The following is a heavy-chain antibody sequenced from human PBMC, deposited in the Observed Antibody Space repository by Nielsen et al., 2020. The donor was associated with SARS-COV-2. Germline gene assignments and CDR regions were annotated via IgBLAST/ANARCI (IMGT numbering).Heavy chain of an antibody. D-gene: IGHD2-15*01. Sequence: GGSLRLSCAASGFTFSDHYMDWVRQAPGKGLEWVGRTRNKANSYTTEYAASVKGRFTISRDDSKNSLYLQMNSLKTEDTAVYYCARVDGHCSGGSCYSGVYWGQGTLVTVSS. J-gene: IGHJ4*02. CDR2: TRNKANSYTT. CDR1: GFTFSDHY. V-gene: IGHV3-72*01. CDR3: ARVDGHCSGGSCYSGVY.